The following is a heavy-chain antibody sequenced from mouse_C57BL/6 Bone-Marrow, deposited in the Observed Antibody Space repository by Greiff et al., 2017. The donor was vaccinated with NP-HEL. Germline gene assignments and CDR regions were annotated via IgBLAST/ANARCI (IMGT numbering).Heavy chain of an antibody. CDR3: ASGGYYYFDY. Sequence: QVQLQQPGAELVRPGTSVKLSCKASGYTFTSYWMHWVKQRPGQGLEWIGVIDPSDSYTNYNQKFKGKATLTVDTSSSTAYMQLSSLTSEDSAVYYCASGGYYYFDYWGQGTTLTVSS. CDR1: GYTFTSYW. D-gene: IGHD1-1*02. J-gene: IGHJ2*01. V-gene: IGHV1-59*01. CDR2: IDPSDSYT.